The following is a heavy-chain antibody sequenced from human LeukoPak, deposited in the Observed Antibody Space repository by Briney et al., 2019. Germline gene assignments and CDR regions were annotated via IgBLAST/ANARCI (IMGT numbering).Heavy chain of an antibody. D-gene: IGHD6-19*01. CDR2: ISGSGGST. CDR1: GFTFSSYA. J-gene: IGHJ4*02. V-gene: IGHV3-23*01. CDR3: AKDLTTPSIAVAGYYFDY. Sequence: GGSLRLSCAASGFTFSSYAMSWVRQAPGKGLEWVSAISGSGGSTYYADSVKGRFTIYRDNSKHTLYLQMNSLRAEDTAVYYCAKDLTTPSIAVAGYYFDYWGQGTLVTVSS.